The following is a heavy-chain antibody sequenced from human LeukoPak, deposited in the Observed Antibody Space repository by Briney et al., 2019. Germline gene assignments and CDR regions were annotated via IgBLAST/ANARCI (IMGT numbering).Heavy chain of an antibody. J-gene: IGHJ6*02. CDR1: GYTFTGYY. CDR2: INPNSGGT. Sequence: ASVKVSCKASGYTFTGYYMHWVRQAPGQGLEWMGWINPNSGGTNYAQKFQGRVTMTRDTSISTAYMELSRLRSDDTAVYYCARNPTAVAGTAGYYGMDVWGQGTTVTVSS. V-gene: IGHV1-2*02. CDR3: ARNPTAVAGTAGYYGMDV. D-gene: IGHD6-19*01.